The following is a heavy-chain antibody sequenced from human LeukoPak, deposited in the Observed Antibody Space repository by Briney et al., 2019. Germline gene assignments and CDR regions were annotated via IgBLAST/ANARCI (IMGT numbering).Heavy chain of an antibody. CDR2: INHSGST. Sequence: SETLSLTCAVYGGSFSAYYWTWIRQPPGKGLEWIGEINHSGSTSSNPSLKSRVTVFVDTSKSQFSLRLTSVTAADTAVHYCARGTHRPLVYGSYYYYSLDVWGQGTTVIVSS. CDR3: ARGTHRPLVYGSYYYYSLDV. V-gene: IGHV4-34*01. J-gene: IGHJ6*02. D-gene: IGHD6-13*01. CDR1: GGSFSAYY.